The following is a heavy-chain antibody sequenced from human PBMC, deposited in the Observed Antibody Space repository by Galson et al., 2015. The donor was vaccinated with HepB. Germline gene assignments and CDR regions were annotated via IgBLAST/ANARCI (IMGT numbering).Heavy chain of an antibody. CDR3: AGHVDYGGNSDLWFDP. J-gene: IGHJ5*02. V-gene: IGHV1-3*01. D-gene: IGHD4-23*01. CDR2: INAGNGNI. Sequence: SVKVSCKASRSVFSRYEMHWVRQAPGQRLEWMGWINAGNGNIKYSQKFQGRVTITRDTSASIVYMELSSLRSEDTAVYYCAGHVDYGGNSDLWFDPWGQGTLVTVSS. CDR1: RSVFSRYE.